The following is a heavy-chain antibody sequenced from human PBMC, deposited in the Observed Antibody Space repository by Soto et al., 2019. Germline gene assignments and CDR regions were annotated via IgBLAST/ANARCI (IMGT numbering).Heavy chain of an antibody. CDR1: GYTFTSYG. J-gene: IGHJ6*02. V-gene: IGHV1-18*04. CDR2: ISAYNGNT. Sequence: EASVKVSCKASGYTFTSYGISWVRQAPGQGLEWMGWISAYNGNTNYAQKLQGRVTMTTDTSTSTAYLELRSLCSDDTAVYYWARAVVTPQYYYYGMDVWRQGTTVTVSS. D-gene: IGHD2-21*02. CDR3: ARAVVTPQYYYYGMDV.